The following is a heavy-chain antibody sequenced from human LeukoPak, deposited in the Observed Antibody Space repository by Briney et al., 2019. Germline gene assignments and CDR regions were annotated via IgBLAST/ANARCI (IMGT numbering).Heavy chain of an antibody. CDR3: TRLLNNDNAGDPDTFDI. CDR2: ISYSGST. Sequence: SETLSLTCSVSGDSISRHYWSWLRQPPGKGLERIGYISYSGSTRYNPSFQSRVTISMEMSKTHFSLKLTSVTAADTAVYYCTRLLNNDNAGDPDTFDIWGPGTMVTVSS. J-gene: IGHJ3*02. V-gene: IGHV4-59*08. D-gene: IGHD4-17*01. CDR1: GDSISRHY.